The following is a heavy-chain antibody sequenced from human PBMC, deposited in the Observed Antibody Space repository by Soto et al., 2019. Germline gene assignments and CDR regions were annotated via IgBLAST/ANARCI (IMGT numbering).Heavy chain of an antibody. V-gene: IGHV3-30-3*01. CDR3: ARGDREDILVVVGARPGEYGIDI. CDR1: GFTFRNHA. D-gene: IGHD2-15*01. Sequence: QVQLVESGGGVVQPGGSLRLSCAASGFTFRNHAMHWVRQAPGKGLECLAVIAYDGSNAFYRDSVKGRFTVSRDNSKNPWYLHRDSWRSEYRGAYYCARGDREDILVVVGARPGEYGIDIWGQATTVTVSS. CDR2: IAYDGSNA. J-gene: IGHJ6*02.